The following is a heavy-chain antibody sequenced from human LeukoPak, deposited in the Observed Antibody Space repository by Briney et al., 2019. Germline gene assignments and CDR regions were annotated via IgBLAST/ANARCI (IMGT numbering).Heavy chain of an antibody. D-gene: IGHD3-10*01. CDR1: GYTFTGYY. J-gene: IGHJ4*02. V-gene: IGHV1-2*02. CDR2: INPNSGGT. CDR3: ARVEGITMVRSWGRLYYFDY. Sequence: ASVKVSCKASGYTFTGYYIHWVRQAPGQGLEWMGWINPNSGGTNYAQKFQGRVTMTRDTSISTAYMELSRLRSDDTAVYYCARVEGITMVRSWGRLYYFDYWGQGTLVTVSS.